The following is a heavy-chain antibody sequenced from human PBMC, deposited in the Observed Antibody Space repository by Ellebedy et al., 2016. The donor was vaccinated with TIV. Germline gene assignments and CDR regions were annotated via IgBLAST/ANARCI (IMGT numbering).Heavy chain of an antibody. D-gene: IGHD6-19*01. V-gene: IGHV3-30-3*01. J-gene: IGHJ4*02. Sequence: GESLKISXAASGFTFSSYAMHWVRQAPGKGLEWVAVISYDGSNKYYADSLRGRITISRDNSRKSLYLQLSSLRVEDTAVYFCARPQPEGSAFDSWGPGTLVTVSS. CDR1: GFTFSSYA. CDR2: ISYDGSNK. CDR3: ARPQPEGSAFDS.